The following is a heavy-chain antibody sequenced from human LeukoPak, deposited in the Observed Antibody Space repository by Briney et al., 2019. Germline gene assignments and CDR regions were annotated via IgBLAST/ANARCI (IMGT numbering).Heavy chain of an antibody. Sequence: GGSLRLSCAASGFTFSSYGMHWVRQAPGKGLEWVAVIWYDGSNKYYADSVKGRFTISRDNSKNTLYLQMNSLRAEDTAVYYCARDPSPDSSGYPDYWGQGTLVTVSS. CDR2: IWYDGSNK. J-gene: IGHJ4*02. CDR3: ARDPSPDSSGYPDY. V-gene: IGHV3-33*01. CDR1: GFTFSSYG. D-gene: IGHD3-22*01.